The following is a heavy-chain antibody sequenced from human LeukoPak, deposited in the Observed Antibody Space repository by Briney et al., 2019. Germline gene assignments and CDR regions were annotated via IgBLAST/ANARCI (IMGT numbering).Heavy chain of an antibody. D-gene: IGHD3-10*01. CDR1: GYSFTTNC. Sequence: GEPLKISSKTSGYSFTTNCNGWARQMHGTGLKWLRSIYPDDSDTRYRPCFQGQVVISADRSIRTAYLQWNTLKTSDTGMYFCVRERGASGTINLFDPWGQGTLVTVSS. J-gene: IGHJ5*02. CDR3: VRERGASGTINLFDP. CDR2: IYPDDSDT. V-gene: IGHV5-51*01.